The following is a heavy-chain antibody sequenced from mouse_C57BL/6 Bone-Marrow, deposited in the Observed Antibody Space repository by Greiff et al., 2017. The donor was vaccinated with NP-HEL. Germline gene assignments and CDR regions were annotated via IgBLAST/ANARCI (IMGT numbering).Heavy chain of an antibody. Sequence: EVMLVESGGDLVKPGGSLKLSCAASGFTFSSYGMSWVRQTPDKRLEWVATISSGGSYTYYPDSVKGRFTISRDNAKNTLYLQRSSLKSEDTAMYYCARPYYGNYDYAMDYWGQGTSVTVSS. CDR2: ISSGGSYT. J-gene: IGHJ4*01. CDR1: GFTFSSYG. D-gene: IGHD2-10*01. V-gene: IGHV5-6*01. CDR3: ARPYYGNYDYAMDY.